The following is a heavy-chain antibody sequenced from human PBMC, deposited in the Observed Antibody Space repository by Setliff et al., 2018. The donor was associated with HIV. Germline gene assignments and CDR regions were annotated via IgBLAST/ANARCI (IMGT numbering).Heavy chain of an antibody. D-gene: IGHD6-19*01. J-gene: IGHJ4*02. CDR3: ARAVHSGWYYFDY. CDR2: IRSSSSYI. V-gene: IGHV3-21*01. Sequence: GGSLRLSCAAFGFTFSTYRMNWVRQAPGKGLEWVSSIRSSSSYIYYADSLKGRFTISRDNAKNSLYLQMNSLRAEDTAVYYCARAVHSGWYYFDYWGQATLVTVSS. CDR1: GFTFSTYR.